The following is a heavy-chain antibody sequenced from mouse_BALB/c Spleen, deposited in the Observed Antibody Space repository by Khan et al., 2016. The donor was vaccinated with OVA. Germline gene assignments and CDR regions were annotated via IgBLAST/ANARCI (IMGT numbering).Heavy chain of an antibody. V-gene: IGHV1S41*01. J-gene: IGHJ4*01. D-gene: IGHD1-1*01. CDR1: GYTFTSYW. Sequence: DLVKPGASVKLSCKVSGYTFTSYWINWIKQRPGQGLEWIGQIGPGSGSSYYNEMFKGKAILSVEASSRTVYIQLSSLSSEDSAVXFSAISNYYGSGLYAMDYWGQGASVTVSS. CDR3: AISNYYGSGLYAMDY. CDR2: IGPGSGSS.